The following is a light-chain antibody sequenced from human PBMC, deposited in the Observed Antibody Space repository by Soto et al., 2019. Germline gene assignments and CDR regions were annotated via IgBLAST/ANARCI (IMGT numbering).Light chain of an antibody. CDR1: SSNIGGNS. CDR3: GSWDSSLSAYV. V-gene: IGLV1-51*01. CDR2: DDN. Sequence: QSVLTQPPSVSAAPGQKVTISCSGSSSNIGGNSVSWYQRLPGTAPKLLIYDDNKRPSGIPDRFSGSKSGTSATLGFTGFQTGDEADYYCGSWDSSLSAYVFGTGTKVTVL. J-gene: IGLJ1*01.